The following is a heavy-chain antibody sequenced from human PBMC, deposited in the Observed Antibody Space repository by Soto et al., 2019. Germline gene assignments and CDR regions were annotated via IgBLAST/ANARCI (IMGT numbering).Heavy chain of an antibody. D-gene: IGHD3-16*02. CDR2: IYYSGST. V-gene: IGHV4-61*01. J-gene: IGHJ4*02. CDR3: AREPMLTFGGVIVS. Sequence: PSETVSLTCTFSVVSVSSGSYYWSWIRQPPGKGLEWIGYIYYSGSTNYNPSLKSRVTISVDTSKNQFSLKLSSVTAADTAVYYCAREPMLTFGGVIVSWGQVTLVSVSS. CDR1: VVSVSSGSYY.